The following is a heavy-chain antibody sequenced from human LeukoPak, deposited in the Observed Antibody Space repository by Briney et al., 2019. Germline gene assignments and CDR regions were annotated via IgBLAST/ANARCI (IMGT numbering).Heavy chain of an antibody. CDR3: ARGGLLTYYYDSSGYHDAFDI. CDR2: INPNSGGT. Sequence: ASVKVSCKASGYTFTGYYMHWVRQAPGQGLEWMGWINPNSGGTNYAQKFQGRVTMTRDTSISTAYMELSRLRSDDTAVYYCARGGLLTYYYDSSGYHDAFDIWGQGTMVTVSS. D-gene: IGHD3-22*01. CDR1: GYTFTGYY. J-gene: IGHJ3*02. V-gene: IGHV1-2*02.